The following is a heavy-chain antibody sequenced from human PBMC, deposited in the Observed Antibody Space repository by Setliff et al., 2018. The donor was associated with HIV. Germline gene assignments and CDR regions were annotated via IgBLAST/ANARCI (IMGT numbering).Heavy chain of an antibody. D-gene: IGHD2-21*01. CDR2: IYSSGST. CDR1: GDSINSYY. V-gene: IGHV4-59*01. Sequence: SETLSLTCTVSGDSINSYYWSWIRQPPGKGLEWIGYIYSSGSTNYNPSLKSRVTISVDTSKNQFSLKLSSVTAADTAVYYCARASYPTYYFDYWGQGTLVTVSS. CDR3: ARASYPTYYFDY. J-gene: IGHJ4*02.